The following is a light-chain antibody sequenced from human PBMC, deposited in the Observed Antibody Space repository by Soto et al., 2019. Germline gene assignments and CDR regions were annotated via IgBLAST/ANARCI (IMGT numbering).Light chain of an antibody. Sequence: QSVLTQAPSASGTPGQRVTISCSGGTSNIGSNAVTWYQQFPGTAPKLVIYANNQRPSGVPDRFSGSKSGTSASLAIRGLQSEDEADYFCAVWDDSLSGLVFGGGTKVTVL. CDR2: ANN. CDR1: TSNIGSNA. J-gene: IGLJ3*02. CDR3: AVWDDSLSGLV. V-gene: IGLV1-44*01.